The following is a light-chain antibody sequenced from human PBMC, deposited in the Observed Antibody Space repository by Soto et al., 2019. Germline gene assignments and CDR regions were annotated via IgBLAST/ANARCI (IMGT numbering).Light chain of an antibody. V-gene: IGKV1-6*01. CDR3: VQDYNYPLT. Sequence: IQMTQSPSSLSASVGDRVATTFLASQDIGNDLGWYQQKPGKPPKVLIYDTYTLQSGVPSRFSGSGSGTDFTLTISSLQPEDFATYFCVQDYNYPLTFGGGTKVDIK. J-gene: IGKJ4*01. CDR1: QDIGND. CDR2: DTY.